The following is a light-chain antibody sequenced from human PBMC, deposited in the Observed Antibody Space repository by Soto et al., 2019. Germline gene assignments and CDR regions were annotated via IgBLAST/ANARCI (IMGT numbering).Light chain of an antibody. CDR2: RNN. CDR1: SCNIGSNY. J-gene: IGLJ7*01. V-gene: IGLV1-47*01. CDR3: AAWDDSLSGPV. Sequence: QLVLTQPPSASGTPGQRVTISCSGSSCNIGSNYVYWYQQLPGTAPKLLIYRNNQRPSGVPDRFSGSKSGTSASLAISGLRSEDEADYYCAAWDDSLSGPVFGGGTQLTVL.